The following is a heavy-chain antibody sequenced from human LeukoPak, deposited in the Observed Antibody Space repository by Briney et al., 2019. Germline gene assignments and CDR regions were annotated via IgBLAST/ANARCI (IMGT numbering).Heavy chain of an antibody. CDR2: ISSSGSVE. V-gene: IGHV3-11*04. D-gene: IGHD1-26*01. CDR3: ARARGSYAFDY. CDR1: GFIFGDYD. J-gene: IGHJ4*02. Sequence: GGSLRLSCTASGFIFGDYDLSWVRQAPGKGLEWVSHISSSGSVEYYADSVRGRVTISRDNAKNSLHLQMNNLGVEETAVYYCARARGSYAFDYWGQGTLVTVSS.